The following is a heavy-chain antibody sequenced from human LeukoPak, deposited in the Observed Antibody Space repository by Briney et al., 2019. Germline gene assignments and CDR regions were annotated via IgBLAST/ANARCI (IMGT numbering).Heavy chain of an antibody. CDR1: GFTFSSYA. J-gene: IGHJ3*02. CDR3: AKDRAGGSYQVDAFDI. V-gene: IGHV3-30*04. Sequence: GGSLRLSCAASGFTFSSYAMHWVRQAPGKGLEWVAVISYDGSNKYYADSVKGRFTISRDNSKNTLYLQMNSLRAEDTAVYYCAKDRAGGSYQVDAFDIWGQGTMVTVSS. D-gene: IGHD1-26*01. CDR2: ISYDGSNK.